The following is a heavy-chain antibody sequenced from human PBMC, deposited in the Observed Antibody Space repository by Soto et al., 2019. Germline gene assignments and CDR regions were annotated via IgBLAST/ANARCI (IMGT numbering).Heavy chain of an antibody. CDR3: ARGQSSLLLDC. D-gene: IGHD2-8*02. V-gene: IGHV4-34*01. CDR2: INHSGST. CDR1: GGSFSGYY. J-gene: IGHJ4*02. Sequence: SETLSLTCAVYGGSFSGYYWSWTRQPPGKGLEWIGEINHSGSTNYNPSLKSRVTISVDTSKNQFSLKLSSVTAADTAVYYCARGQSSLLLDCWGQGVLVTVSS.